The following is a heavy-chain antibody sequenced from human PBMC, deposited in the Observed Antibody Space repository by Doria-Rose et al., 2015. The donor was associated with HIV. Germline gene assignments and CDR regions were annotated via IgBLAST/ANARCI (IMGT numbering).Heavy chain of an antibody. V-gene: IGHV4-34*01. D-gene: IGHD1-1*01. CDR3: ARGLLRGGWNDVDYYYGMDV. CDR1: GGSFSGYY. Sequence: QVQLQQWDAGLVKPSETLSLTCAVFGGSFSGYYWSWIRQPPGKGPELIGVINHSRSTNYKTSLKMRVNITLDTSKNLFSLKLSSVTAADTAVYYCARGLLRGGWNDVDYYYGMDVWGQGTTVTVSS. CDR2: INHSRST. J-gene: IGHJ6*02.